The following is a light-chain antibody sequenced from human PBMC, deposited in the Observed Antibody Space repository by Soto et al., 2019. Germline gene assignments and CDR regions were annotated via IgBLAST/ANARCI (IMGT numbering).Light chain of an antibody. CDR2: GAS. CDR1: QSVSSSY. Sequence: EIVLTQSPGTLSLSPGERATLSCRASQSVSSSYLAWYQQKPGQAPRLLIYGASSRATGIPDRFSGSGSGTDFTLTISRLEPEYFAVYCCQRYGNSPQALGQGTKVDSK. CDR3: QRYGNSPQA. V-gene: IGKV3-20*01. J-gene: IGKJ1*01.